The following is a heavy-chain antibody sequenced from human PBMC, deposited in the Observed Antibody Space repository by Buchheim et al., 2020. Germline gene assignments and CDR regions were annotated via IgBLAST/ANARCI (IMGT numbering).Heavy chain of an antibody. CDR3: ARETYSYGYNDFDY. Sequence: EVQLVESGGGLVQPGESLRLSCAASGFTFSSYSMNWVRQAPGKGLEWVSYISSSSTTIYYADSVKGRFSISRDNAKNSLYLQMSSLRAEDTAVYYCARETYSYGYNDFDYWGQGTL. CDR2: ISSSSTTI. J-gene: IGHJ4*02. D-gene: IGHD5-18*01. V-gene: IGHV3-48*01. CDR1: GFTFSSYS.